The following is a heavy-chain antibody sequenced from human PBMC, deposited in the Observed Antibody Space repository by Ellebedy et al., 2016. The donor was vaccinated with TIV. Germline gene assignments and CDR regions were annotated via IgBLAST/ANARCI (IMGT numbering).Heavy chain of an antibody. CDR1: GFTFSSYA. V-gene: IGHV3-23*01. D-gene: IGHD5/OR15-5a*01. CDR2: ISGSGGST. J-gene: IGHJ4*02. Sequence: GESLKISXAASGFTFSSYAMSWVRQAPGKGLEWVSAISGSGGSTYYADSVKGRFTISRDNAKNSLYLQMNSLRAEDTAVYYCAKFRVLGVVSLFDYWGQGTLVTVSS. CDR3: AKFRVLGVVSLFDY.